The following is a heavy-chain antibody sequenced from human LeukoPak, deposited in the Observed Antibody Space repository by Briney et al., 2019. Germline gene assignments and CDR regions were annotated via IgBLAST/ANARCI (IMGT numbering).Heavy chain of an antibody. V-gene: IGHV3-21*01. J-gene: IGHJ4*02. CDR3: ARDSPRYCSGGSCYGVDY. CDR1: GFTFSSYS. CDR2: ISSSSSYI. D-gene: IGHD2-15*01. Sequence: GGSLRPSCAASGFTFSSYSMNWVRQAPGKGLEWVSSISSSSSYIYYADSVKGRFTISRDNAKNSLYLQMNSLRAEDTAVYYCARDSPRYCSGGSCYGVDYWGQGTLVTVSS.